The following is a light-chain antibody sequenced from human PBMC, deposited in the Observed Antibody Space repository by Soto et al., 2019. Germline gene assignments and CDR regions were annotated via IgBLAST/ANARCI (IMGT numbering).Light chain of an antibody. J-gene: IGKJ1*01. CDR3: QQRGNWPLSWT. V-gene: IGKV3-11*01. CDR2: DAS. Sequence: EIVLTQSPATLSLSPGERATLSCRASQSVSSYLAWYQQKPGQAPRLLIYDASNRATGIPARFSGSGSGTDFTLTISSLEPEDFAVYYCQQRGNWPLSWTFGQGTKVDIK. CDR1: QSVSSY.